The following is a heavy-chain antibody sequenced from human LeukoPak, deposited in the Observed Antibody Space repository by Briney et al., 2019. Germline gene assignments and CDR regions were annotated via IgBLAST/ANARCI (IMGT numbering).Heavy chain of an antibody. CDR2: INHSGST. CDR3: ARGARAGYNLEPFDY. V-gene: IGHV4-34*01. D-gene: IGHD5-24*01. J-gene: IGHJ4*02. CDR1: GGSFSGYY. Sequence: PETLSLTCAVYGGSFSGYYWSWIRQPPGKGLEWIGEINHSGSTNYNPSLKSRVTISVDTSKNQFSLKLSSVTAADTAVYYCARGARAGYNLEPFDYWGQGTLVTVSS.